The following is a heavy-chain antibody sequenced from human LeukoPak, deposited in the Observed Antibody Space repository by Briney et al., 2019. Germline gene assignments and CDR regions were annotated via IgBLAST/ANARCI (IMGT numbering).Heavy chain of an antibody. CDR3: ARGGPAAGRFDY. CDR2: ISYDGSNK. Sequence: GGSLRPSCAASGFTFSSYAMHWVRQAPGKGLEWVAAISYDGSNKYSADSVKGRFTISRDNSKNTLYLQMNSLRAEDTAVYYCARGGPAAGRFDYWGQGTLVTVSS. J-gene: IGHJ4*02. D-gene: IGHD6-13*01. CDR1: GFTFSSYA. V-gene: IGHV3-30*14.